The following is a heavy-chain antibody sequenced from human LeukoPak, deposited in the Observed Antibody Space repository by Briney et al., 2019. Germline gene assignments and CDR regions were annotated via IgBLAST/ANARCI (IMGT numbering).Heavy chain of an antibody. V-gene: IGHV3-7*01. Sequence: PGGSLRLSCAASGFTYNDYWMTWVRQAPGKGLEWVAQIKQDGSDWNYVDSVKGRFTISRDNAKNSLYLQMTSLRVEDTAVYYCARDNTFCLDYWGQGALVTVSS. CDR3: ARDNTFCLDY. D-gene: IGHD3-3*02. CDR1: GFTYNDYW. J-gene: IGHJ4*02. CDR2: IKQDGSDW.